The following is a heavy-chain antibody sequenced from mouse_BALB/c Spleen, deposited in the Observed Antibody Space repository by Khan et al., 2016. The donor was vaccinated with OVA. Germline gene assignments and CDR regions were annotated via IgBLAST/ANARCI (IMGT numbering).Heavy chain of an antibody. CDR1: GYSITSDFA. D-gene: IGHD2-2*01. CDR2: ISFSGST. CDR3: TRSVYYAYAYAMDY. Sequence: EVQLQESGPGLVKPSQSLSLTCTVTGYSITSDFAWNWVRQFPGNKLEWMGYISFSGSTHYDPSHKSRLSITRDTSKNQFFLQLSSVTTQDTATYYCTRSVYYAYAYAMDYWGQGTSVTVAS. J-gene: IGHJ4*01. V-gene: IGHV3-2*02.